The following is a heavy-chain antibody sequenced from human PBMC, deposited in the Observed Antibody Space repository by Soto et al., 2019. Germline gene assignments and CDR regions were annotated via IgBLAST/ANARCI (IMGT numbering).Heavy chain of an antibody. CDR1: GGSISSYY. CDR3: ASVELYSSSWYYFDY. J-gene: IGHJ4*02. CDR2: IYYSGST. D-gene: IGHD6-13*01. V-gene: IGHV4-59*01. Sequence: SETLSLTCTVSGGSISSYYWSWIRQPPGKGLEWIGYIYYSGSTNYNPSLKSRVTISVDTSKNQFSLKLSSVTAADTAVYYCASVELYSSSWYYFDYWGQGTLVTVSS.